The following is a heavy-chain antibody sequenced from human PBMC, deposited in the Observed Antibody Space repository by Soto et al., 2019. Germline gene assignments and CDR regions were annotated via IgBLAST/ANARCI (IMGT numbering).Heavy chain of an antibody. CDR2: ISGNGGST. Sequence: EVQLLESGGGLVQPGGSLRLSCAASGFTFSSYAMSWVRQAPGKGLEWVSAISGNGGSTYYADSVKGRFPISRDNSKNTLYLQMNSLGAEDTGVYYCASRVAAGRDPQYLGQGTLVTVSS. CDR1: GFTFSSYA. D-gene: IGHD6-13*01. V-gene: IGHV3-23*01. J-gene: IGHJ4*02. CDR3: ASRVAAGRDPQY.